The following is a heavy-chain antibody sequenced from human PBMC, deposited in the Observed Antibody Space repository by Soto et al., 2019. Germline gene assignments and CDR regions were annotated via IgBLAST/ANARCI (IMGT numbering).Heavy chain of an antibody. CDR2: INPSGGST. V-gene: IGHV1-46*03. CDR1: GYTFTSYY. Sequence: ASVKVSCKASGYTFTSYYIHWVRQAPGQGLEWMGIINPSGGSTSYAQKFQGRVTMTRDRSTSTVYMEVSGLRSEDTAVYYCARDQEPSTLYYDYYYMDVWCKGTTVTVSS. J-gene: IGHJ6*03. CDR3: ARDQEPSTLYYDYYYMDV.